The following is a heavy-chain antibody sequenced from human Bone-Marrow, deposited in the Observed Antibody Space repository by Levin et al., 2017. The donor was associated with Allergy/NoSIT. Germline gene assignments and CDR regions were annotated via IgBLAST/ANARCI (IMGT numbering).Heavy chain of an antibody. CDR1: GFTFGSYG. J-gene: IGHJ4*02. D-gene: IGHD2-2*01. CDR2: ILFDGTEK. CDR3: ARDDDGYARLEN. Sequence: GESLKISCAASGFTFGSYGLHWVRQPPGKGLEWVALILFDGTEKYYSDSVKGRFSISRDNSRDTLYLQMDSLRVEDTALYFCARDDDGYARLENWGRGTLVTVSS. V-gene: IGHV3-33*01.